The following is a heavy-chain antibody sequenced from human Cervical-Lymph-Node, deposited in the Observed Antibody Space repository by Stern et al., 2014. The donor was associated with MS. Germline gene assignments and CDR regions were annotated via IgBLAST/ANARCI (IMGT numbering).Heavy chain of an antibody. Sequence: QLVQSGAEVKKPGASVKVSCKASGDTFTSHTINWVRQAPGQGLEWVGGIMPTLGTANYAQKVQGRVTITADASTSTAYMERSSLRPEDVAVYYCGKSWGFSSYNGMDVWGQGTTVTVTS. J-gene: IGHJ6*02. CDR3: GKSWGFSSYNGMDV. CDR2: IMPTLGTA. CDR1: GDTFTSHT. V-gene: IGHV1-69*01. D-gene: IGHD2-2*01.